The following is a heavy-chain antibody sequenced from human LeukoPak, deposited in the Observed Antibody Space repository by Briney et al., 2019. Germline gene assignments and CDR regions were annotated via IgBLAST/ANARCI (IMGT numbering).Heavy chain of an antibody. CDR2: IYYSGST. CDR1: GGSISSHY. V-gene: IGHV4-59*11. D-gene: IGHD3-3*01. CDR3: ARDKNDFWSGYYRGGYYYYYYMDV. J-gene: IGHJ6*03. Sequence: SETLSLTCTVSGGSISSHYWSWIRQPPGRGVEWIGHIYYSGSTNYNTSLKSRVTISVDTSKNQFSLKLSSVTAADTAVYYCARDKNDFWSGYYRGGYYYYYYMDVWGKGATVTV.